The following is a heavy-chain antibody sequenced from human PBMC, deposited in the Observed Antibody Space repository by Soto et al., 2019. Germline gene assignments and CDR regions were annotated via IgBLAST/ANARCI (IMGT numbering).Heavy chain of an antibody. D-gene: IGHD2-2*01. CDR2: ISAYNGNT. J-gene: IGHJ5*02. Sequence: ASVKVSCKASGYTFTSYGISWVRQAPGQGLEWMGWISAYNGNTNYAQKLQGRVTMTTDTSTSTAYMELRSLRSDDTAVYYCARDRRSVVPAAHNWFDPWAQGTLVPVSS. V-gene: IGHV1-18*01. CDR3: ARDRRSVVPAAHNWFDP. CDR1: GYTFTSYG.